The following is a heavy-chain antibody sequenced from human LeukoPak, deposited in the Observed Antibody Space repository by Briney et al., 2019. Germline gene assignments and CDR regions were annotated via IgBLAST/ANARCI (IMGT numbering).Heavy chain of an antibody. D-gene: IGHD3-10*01. CDR1: GYTFTSYD. V-gene: IGHV1-8*01. Sequence: ASVKVSCKASGYTFTSYDINWVRQATGQGLEWMGWMNPNSGNTGYAQKFQGRVTMTRNTSISTAYMELSSLRSEDTAVYYCARGGPTMVRGVIGTGYWGQGTLVTVPS. CDR2: MNPNSGNT. J-gene: IGHJ4*02. CDR3: ARGGPTMVRGVIGTGY.